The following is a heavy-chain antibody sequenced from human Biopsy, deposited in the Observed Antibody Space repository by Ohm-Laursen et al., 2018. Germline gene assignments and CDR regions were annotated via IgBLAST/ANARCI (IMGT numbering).Heavy chain of an antibody. CDR2: ISGRGVDT. Sequence: SLRLSCTASGFVFNNFAMSWVRQAPGKGLEWVSAISGRGVDTSYAGSVKGRFTISRDNSKNTVYLQMNSLRAEDTAIYYCARDSTINTVTTADYWGQGTLVTVSS. J-gene: IGHJ4*02. CDR3: ARDSTINTVTTADY. D-gene: IGHD4-11*01. CDR1: GFVFNNFA. V-gene: IGHV3-23*01.